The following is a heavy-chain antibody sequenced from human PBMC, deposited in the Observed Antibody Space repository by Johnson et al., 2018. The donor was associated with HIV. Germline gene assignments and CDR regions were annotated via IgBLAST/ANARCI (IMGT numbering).Heavy chain of an antibody. V-gene: IGHV3-66*01. J-gene: IGHJ3*02. CDR1: GFTVSRNY. CDR2: IYSGGST. D-gene: IGHD3-9*01. Sequence: VQLVESGGGLVQPGGSLRLSCAASGFTVSRNYMSWVRQAPGKGLEWVSVIYSGGSTYPADSLKGRFPISRDNSKNTVYLQMHSLRGEDTAVYYCARGYILTGYSGVFDMWGQGTLVTVSS. CDR3: ARGYILTGYSGVFDM.